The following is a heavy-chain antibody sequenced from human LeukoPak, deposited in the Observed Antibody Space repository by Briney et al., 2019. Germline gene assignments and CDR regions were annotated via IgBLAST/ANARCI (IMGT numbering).Heavy chain of an antibody. CDR1: GFTFSGSA. CDR2: IDKKDKGYATAT. J-gene: IGHJ5*02. V-gene: IGHV3-73*01. D-gene: IGHD1-26*01. CDR3: TRDSGTYNWFDP. Sequence: GGSLRLSCAASGFTFSGSAIHWVRQSSGKGLEWVGQIDKKDKGYATATAYAASVKGRFTISRDDSINTAYLQMKSLKTEDTALYYCTRDSGTYNWFDPLGQGTLDTVSS.